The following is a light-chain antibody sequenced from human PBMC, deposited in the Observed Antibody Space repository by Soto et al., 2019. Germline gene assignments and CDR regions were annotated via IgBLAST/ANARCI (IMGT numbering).Light chain of an antibody. V-gene: IGKV4-1*01. J-gene: IGKJ1*01. CDR1: QSVLYSSNNKNY. Sequence: DIVMTQSPDSLAVSLGERATINCKSSQSVLYSSNNKNYLAWYQQKPGQPPKLLIYWASTREAGVPDRCSGSGSGTYFTLTISSLQAEDVAVYYCQQYYRPWTFGQGTKVEIK. CDR2: WAS. CDR3: QQYYRPWT.